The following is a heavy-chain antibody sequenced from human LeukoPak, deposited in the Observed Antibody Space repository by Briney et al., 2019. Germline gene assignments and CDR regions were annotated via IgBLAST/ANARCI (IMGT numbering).Heavy chain of an antibody. CDR2: IYNSGST. Sequence: PSETLSLTCSVSGGSISSYLWNWIRQPPGKGLEWIGNIYNSGSTYYSPSLKSRVTMSVDPSKNQFFLKLNSVTAADTAVYYCAREDYCSGGNCYRVRAFSIWGQGTMVTVSS. D-gene: IGHD2-15*01. CDR3: AREDYCSGGNCYRVRAFSI. V-gene: IGHV4-59*01. CDR1: GGSISSYL. J-gene: IGHJ3*02.